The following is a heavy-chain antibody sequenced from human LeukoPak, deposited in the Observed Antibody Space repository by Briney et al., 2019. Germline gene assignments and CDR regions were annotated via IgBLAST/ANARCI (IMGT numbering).Heavy chain of an antibody. Sequence: SVKVSCKASGGTFNIYAITWVRQAPGQGLEWMGGIIPIFGTANYAQKFQGRVTITTDESTSTAYMELSSLRSEDTAVYYCARNARGGAGFDYWGQGTLVTVSS. CDR1: GGTFNIYA. V-gene: IGHV1-69*05. J-gene: IGHJ4*02. CDR3: ARNARGGAGFDY. CDR2: IIPIFGTA. D-gene: IGHD1-26*01.